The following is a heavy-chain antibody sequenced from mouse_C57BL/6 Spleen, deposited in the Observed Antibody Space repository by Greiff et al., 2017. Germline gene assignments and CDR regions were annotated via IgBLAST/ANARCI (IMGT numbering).Heavy chain of an antibody. D-gene: IGHD2-4*01. CDR2: ISSGGDYI. Sequence: EVHLVESGEGLVKPGGSLKLSCAASGFTFSSYAMSWVRQTPEKRLAWVAYISSGGDYIYYADTVKGRFTISRDNARNPLYLQMSRLKSEDTAMYYRTREGMITTHDYGFDYWGQGTSVTGSA. V-gene: IGHV5-9-1*02. J-gene: IGHJ4*01. CDR1: GFTFSSYA. CDR3: TREGMITTHDYGFDY.